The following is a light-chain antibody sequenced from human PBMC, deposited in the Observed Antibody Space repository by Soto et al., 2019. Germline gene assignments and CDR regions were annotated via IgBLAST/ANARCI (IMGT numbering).Light chain of an antibody. J-gene: IGKJ2*01. V-gene: IGKV3-11*01. Sequence: EIVLTQSPATLSLSPGERATLSCRASQSVSSYLAWYQQKPGQAHRLLIYDASNRATGIPARFSGSGSGTDFTLTISSLEPEDFVVYYCQQRSNWPLYTFGQGTKLEIK. CDR1: QSVSSY. CDR3: QQRSNWPLYT. CDR2: DAS.